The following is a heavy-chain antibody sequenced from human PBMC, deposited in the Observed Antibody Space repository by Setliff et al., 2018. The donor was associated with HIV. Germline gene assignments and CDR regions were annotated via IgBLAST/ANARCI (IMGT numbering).Heavy chain of an antibody. CDR1: GFTFSDYY. CDR3: ARDRAESYYYYYYYMDV. J-gene: IGHJ6*03. D-gene: IGHD3-10*01. Sequence: GGSLRLSCAASGFTFSDYYMSWIRQAPGKGLEWVSYISSSGSTIYYADSVKGRFTISRDNAKNSLYLQMNSLRAEDTAVYYCARDRAESYYYYYYYMDVWGKGTTVTVSS. CDR2: ISSSGSTI. V-gene: IGHV3-11*04.